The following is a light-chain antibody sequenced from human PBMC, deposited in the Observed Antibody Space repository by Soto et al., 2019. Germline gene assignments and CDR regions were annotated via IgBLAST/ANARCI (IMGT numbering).Light chain of an antibody. CDR3: QQYGSSPSWT. Sequence: EIVMTQSPATLSASPGERVTLSCRASQSVGSNLAWYQQKPGQAPRLLIYAASNRATGIPDRFSGSGSGTDFTLTISRLEPEDFAVYYCQQYGSSPSWTFGQGTKVDIK. CDR1: QSVGSN. CDR2: AAS. J-gene: IGKJ1*01. V-gene: IGKV3-20*01.